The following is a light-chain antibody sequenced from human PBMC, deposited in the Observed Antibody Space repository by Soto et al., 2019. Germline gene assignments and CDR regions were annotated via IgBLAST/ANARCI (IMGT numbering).Light chain of an antibody. CDR2: EVS. J-gene: IGLJ3*02. V-gene: IGLV2-8*01. CDR3: SSYAGSNNWV. Sequence: QSALTQPPSASGSPGQSVTISCTGTSSDVGGYNYVSWYQQHPGKAPKLMIYEVSKRPSGVPDRFSGSKSGNTASLTVSGLQAEDGADYYCSSYAGSNNWVFGGGTKLT. CDR1: SSDVGGYNY.